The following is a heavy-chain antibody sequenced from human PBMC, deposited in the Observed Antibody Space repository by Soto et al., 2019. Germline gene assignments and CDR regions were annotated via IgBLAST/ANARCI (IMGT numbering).Heavy chain of an antibody. CDR3: AHGSGWLSDY. CDR1: GFSLSSPAVG. Sequence: QITLKESGPTLVKPTQTLTLTCTFSGFSLSSPAVGVNWIRQPPGKALEWLALIYWNDDNQYSPSLRSRLTITKDTSKNLVVLTMTNVDPADTATYYCAHGSGWLSDYGGQGTLVTVSS. V-gene: IGHV2-5*01. CDR2: IYWNDDN. D-gene: IGHD6-19*01. J-gene: IGHJ4*02.